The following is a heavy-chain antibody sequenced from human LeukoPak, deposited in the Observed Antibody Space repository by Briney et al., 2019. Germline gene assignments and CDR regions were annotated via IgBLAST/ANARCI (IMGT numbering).Heavy chain of an antibody. V-gene: IGHV4-34*01. CDR2: INHSGST. CDR3: ARGATRNFDY. J-gene: IGHJ4*02. CDR1: GGSFRGYY. Sequence: SETLSLTCAVYGGSFRGYYWSWIRQPPGKGLEWIGEINHSGSTNYNPSLKSRVTISVDTSKNQFSLKLSSVTAADTAVYYCARGATRNFDYWGQGTLVTVSS.